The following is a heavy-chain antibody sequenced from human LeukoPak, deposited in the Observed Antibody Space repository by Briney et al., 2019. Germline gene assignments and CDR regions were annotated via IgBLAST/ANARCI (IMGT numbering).Heavy chain of an antibody. V-gene: IGHV4-59*01. J-gene: IGHJ6*02. Sequence: PSETLYLTCTVSGGSISSYYWSWIRQPPGKGLEWIGYIYYSESTNYNPSLKSRVTISVDTSKNQFSLKLSSVTAADTAVYYCARDKYYYDSSGFGVPGYYYYGMDVWGQGTTVTVSS. CDR2: IYYSEST. CDR1: GGSISSYY. CDR3: ARDKYYYDSSGFGVPGYYYYGMDV. D-gene: IGHD3-22*01.